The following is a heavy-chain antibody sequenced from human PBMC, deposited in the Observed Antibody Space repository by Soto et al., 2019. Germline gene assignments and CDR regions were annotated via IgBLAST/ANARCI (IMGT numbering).Heavy chain of an antibody. CDR1: GFSFSDHY. Sequence: EMQLVESGGDLVQPGGSLRLSCAASGFSFSDHYMDWVRQAPGKGLEWVGRIRNKANSYATEYAASVKGRFTISRDDSKNSLYLQINSLKTEDTAVYYCARVPLVASAAAPRGWFDPWGQGTLVTVSS. D-gene: IGHD2-15*01. CDR3: ARVPLVASAAAPRGWFDP. V-gene: IGHV3-72*01. J-gene: IGHJ5*02. CDR2: IRNKANSYAT.